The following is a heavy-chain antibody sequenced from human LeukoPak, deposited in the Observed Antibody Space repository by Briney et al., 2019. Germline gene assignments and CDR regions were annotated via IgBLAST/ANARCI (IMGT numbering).Heavy chain of an antibody. CDR3: ARTGIAAAGPLNWFDP. D-gene: IGHD6-13*01. V-gene: IGHV3-48*04. Sequence: GGSLRLSCAASGFTFSSYSMNWVRQAPGKGLEWVSYISNSGSTIYYADSVKGRFTISRDNAKNSLYLQMNSLRAEDTAVYYCARTGIAAAGPLNWFDPWGQGTLVTVSS. CDR1: GFTFSSYS. CDR2: ISNSGSTI. J-gene: IGHJ5*02.